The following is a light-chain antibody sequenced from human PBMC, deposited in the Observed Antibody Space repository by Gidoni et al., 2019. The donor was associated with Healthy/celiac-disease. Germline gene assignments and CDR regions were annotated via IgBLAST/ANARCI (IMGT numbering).Light chain of an antibody. Sequence: DIQLTQSPSTLSASVGDRVTITCRASQSISSWLAWYQQKPGKAPKLLIYKASSLESGVPSRFSGSGSGTEFTLTISSLQPDDVATYYCQQYNSYQWTFGQXTKVEIK. CDR2: KAS. V-gene: IGKV1-5*03. CDR1: QSISSW. CDR3: QQYNSYQWT. J-gene: IGKJ1*01.